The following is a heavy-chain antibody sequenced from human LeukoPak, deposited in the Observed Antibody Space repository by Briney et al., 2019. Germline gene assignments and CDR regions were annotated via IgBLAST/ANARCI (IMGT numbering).Heavy chain of an antibody. D-gene: IGHD1-26*01. V-gene: IGHV3-66*01. CDR1: GFSVSSDY. J-gene: IGHJ3*01. CDR3: VKARYSGSYSPDSV. Sequence: GGSLRLSCAASGFSVSSDYMSWVRQAPGKGLEWVSLIYSGGRPFYADSVKGRFIITRDNSKNTLYLQMNSLRAEDTAMYYCVKARYSGSYSPDSVWGQGTMVTVSS. CDR2: IYSGGRP.